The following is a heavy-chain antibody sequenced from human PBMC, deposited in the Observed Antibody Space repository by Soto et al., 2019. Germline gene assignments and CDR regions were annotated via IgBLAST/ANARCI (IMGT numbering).Heavy chain of an antibody. D-gene: IGHD2-8*02. CDR2: FNHSGST. V-gene: IGHV4-34*01. J-gene: IGHJ4*02. CDR1: GGSFSGYH. Sequence: SDTQSHTCADYGGSFSGYHWTRIRQTPGTGLEWIGEFNHSGSTNYNPFLKSRVTISVDTSKNQFSLKLTSVTAADTAVYYCARDKITGLFDYWGQGTLVTVS. CDR3: ARDKITGLFDY.